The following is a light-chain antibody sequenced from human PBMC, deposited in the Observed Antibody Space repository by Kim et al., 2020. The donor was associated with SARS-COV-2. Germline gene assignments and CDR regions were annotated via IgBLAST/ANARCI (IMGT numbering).Light chain of an antibody. V-gene: IGLV3-1*01. J-gene: IGLJ2*01. Sequence: SVSPGHTVRISCSGERLGDKYAFWYQQRSGQSPVLVIYQGDKRPSGIPARFSGFLSGNTATLTISGTQPMDEADYYCQAWDSSTAIFGGGTQLTVL. CDR1: RLGDKY. CDR2: QGD. CDR3: QAWDSSTAI.